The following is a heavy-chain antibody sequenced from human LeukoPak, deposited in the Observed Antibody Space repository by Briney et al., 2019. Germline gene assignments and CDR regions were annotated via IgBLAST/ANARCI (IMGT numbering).Heavy chain of an antibody. CDR2: IWYDGSNK. Sequence: QSGGSLRLSCAASGFTFSSSWMHWVRQAPGKGLEWVAVIWYDGSNKYYADSVKGRFTISRDNSKNTLYLQMNSLRAEDTAVYYCARDPGVEMATITLDYWGQGTLVTVSS. D-gene: IGHD5-24*01. CDR1: GFTFSSSW. V-gene: IGHV3-33*08. J-gene: IGHJ4*02. CDR3: ARDPGVEMATITLDY.